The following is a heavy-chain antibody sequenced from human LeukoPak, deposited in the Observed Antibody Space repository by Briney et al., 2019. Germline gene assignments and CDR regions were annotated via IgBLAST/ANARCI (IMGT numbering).Heavy chain of an antibody. CDR1: GGSISRSNW. CDR2: IYNGGSP. J-gene: IGHJ3*02. V-gene: IGHV4-4*02. Sequence: SGTLSPTCGVSGGSISRSNWWSWVRQPPGKGLEWIGEIYNGGSPNYNPSLKSRVTISVDQSKKQFSLNLSSVTAADTAVYYCARHSYLTGYYMAFDIWGQGTMVTVSS. CDR3: ARHSYLTGYYMAFDI. D-gene: IGHD3-9*01.